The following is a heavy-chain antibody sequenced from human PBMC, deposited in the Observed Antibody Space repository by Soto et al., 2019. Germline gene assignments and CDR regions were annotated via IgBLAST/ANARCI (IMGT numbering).Heavy chain of an antibody. CDR2: IIPIFGTA. CDR1: GGTFSSYA. J-gene: IGHJ6*02. CDR3: ARGDSSGYYDYYYYYGMDV. Sequence: SVKVSCKASGGTFSSYAISLVRQAPGQGLEWMGGIIPIFGTANYAQKFQGRVTITADESTSTAYMELSSLRSEDTAVYYCARGDSSGYYDYYYYYGMDVWGQGTTVTVSS. V-gene: IGHV1-69*13. D-gene: IGHD3-22*01.